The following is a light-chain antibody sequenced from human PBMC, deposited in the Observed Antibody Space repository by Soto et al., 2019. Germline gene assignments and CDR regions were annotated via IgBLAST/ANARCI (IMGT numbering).Light chain of an antibody. CDR3: TSYTSSSTLVV. J-gene: IGLJ2*01. CDR1: SSDVGDYNY. CDR2: DVS. V-gene: IGLV2-14*03. Sequence: QSVLTQPASVSGSPGQSITFSCTGTSSDVGDYNYVSWYQQHPGKAPKLMIYDVSKRPSGVSNRFSGSKSGNTASLTISGLQAEDEADYYCTSYTSSSTLVVFGGGTQLTVL.